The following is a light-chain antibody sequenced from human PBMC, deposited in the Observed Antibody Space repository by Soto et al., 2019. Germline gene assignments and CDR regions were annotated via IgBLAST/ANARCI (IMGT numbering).Light chain of an antibody. Sequence: EIVMTQSPGILSLSPGERATLSCRASQSVSRYLNWFQHKPDQAPRLLIYGASSRAAGIPDRFSGSGSGTDFTLTISRLEPEDFAVFYCLQYGSSPYTFGQGTKLEIK. CDR1: QSVSRY. CDR3: LQYGSSPYT. CDR2: GAS. V-gene: IGKV3-20*01. J-gene: IGKJ2*01.